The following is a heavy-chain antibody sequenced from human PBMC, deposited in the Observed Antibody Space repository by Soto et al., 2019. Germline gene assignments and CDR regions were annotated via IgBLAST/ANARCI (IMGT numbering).Heavy chain of an antibody. J-gene: IGHJ4*02. CDR1: GFTFDDYA. CDR2: ISWNSGSI. Sequence: DVQLVESGGGLVQPGRSLRLSCAASGFTFDDYAMHWVRQAPGKGPEWVSGISWNSGSIGYADSVKGRFTISRDNAKNSLYLQMNSLRAEDTALYYCAKDGRYNWNDGLSFDYWGQGTLVTVSS. V-gene: IGHV3-9*01. CDR3: AKDGRYNWNDGLSFDY. D-gene: IGHD1-1*01.